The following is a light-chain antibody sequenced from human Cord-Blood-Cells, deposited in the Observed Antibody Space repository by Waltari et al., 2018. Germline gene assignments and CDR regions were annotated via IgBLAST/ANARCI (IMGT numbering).Light chain of an antibody. CDR1: RPNTGRKY. CDR2: RNN. CDR3: AAWDDSLSGWV. J-gene: IGLJ3*02. Sequence: QSVLTQPPSASGPPGQRVPIPCSGSRPNTGRKYVYWYQQLPGTAPKLLIYRNNQRPSGVPDRFSGSKSGTSASLAISGLRSEDEADYYCAAWDDSLSGWVFGGGTKLTVL. V-gene: IGLV1-47*01.